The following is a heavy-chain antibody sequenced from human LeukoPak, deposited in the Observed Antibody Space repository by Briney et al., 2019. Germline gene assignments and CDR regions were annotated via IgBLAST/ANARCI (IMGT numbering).Heavy chain of an antibody. CDR1: GFTFSSYA. CDR2: ISGSGGST. J-gene: IGHJ4*02. CDR3: AKGYCSSTSCSSDY. D-gene: IGHD2-2*01. V-gene: IGHV3-23*01. Sequence: GGSLRLSCAASGFTFSSYAMSWVRQAPGKGLEWVSAISGSGGSTYYADSVKGRFTISRDNSKNTLYLQMNSLRAKDTAIYYCAKGYCSSTSCSSDYWGQGTLVTVSS.